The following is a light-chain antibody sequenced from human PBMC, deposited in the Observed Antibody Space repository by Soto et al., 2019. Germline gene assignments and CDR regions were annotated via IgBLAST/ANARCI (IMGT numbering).Light chain of an antibody. CDR3: QQYNDWPMYT. V-gene: IGKV3-15*01. CDR2: GVF. Sequence: EIVMTQSPATLSVSPGERATLSCRASQSVSSNLAWYQQKPGQAPRLLIYGVFARATGIPARFSGSGSETEFTLTISSLQSEDFAVYYCQQYNDWPMYTFGQGTKLEI. J-gene: IGKJ2*01. CDR1: QSVSSN.